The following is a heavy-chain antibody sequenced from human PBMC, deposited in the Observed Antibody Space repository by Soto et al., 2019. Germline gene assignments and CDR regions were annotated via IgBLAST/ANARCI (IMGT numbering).Heavy chain of an antibody. CDR1: GYTFTGYY. Sequence: GASVKASCKASGYTFTGYYMHWVRQAPGQGLEWMGWINPNSGGTNYAQKFQGWVTMTRDTSISTAYMELSRLRSDDTAVYYCARDLNTVVRGPSGAFDIWGQGTMVTVSS. V-gene: IGHV1-2*04. J-gene: IGHJ3*02. CDR3: ARDLNTVVRGPSGAFDI. CDR2: INPNSGGT. D-gene: IGHD3-10*01.